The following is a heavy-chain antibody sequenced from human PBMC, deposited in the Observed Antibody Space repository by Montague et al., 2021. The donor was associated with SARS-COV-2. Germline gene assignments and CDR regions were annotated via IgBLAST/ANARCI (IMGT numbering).Heavy chain of an antibody. CDR3: ARRNGGLAVGGIWFDP. Sequence: SETLSLTCAVYSGSFSDFYWTWIRQSPGKGLEWIRSIYYTGRTFYNPSLRSRLAISIDTSNNQFSLRLSSVTAADTAVYYCARRNGGLAVGGIWFDPWGQGRLVTVSS. J-gene: IGHJ5*02. V-gene: IGHV4-34*01. CDR1: SGSFSDFY. D-gene: IGHD6-19*01. CDR2: IYYTGRT.